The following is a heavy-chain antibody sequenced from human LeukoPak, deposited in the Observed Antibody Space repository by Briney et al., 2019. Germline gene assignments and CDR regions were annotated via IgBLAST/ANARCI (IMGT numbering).Heavy chain of an antibody. CDR2: TYYSGST. V-gene: IGHV4-30-4*01. CDR3: ARAGYSYGTGYYFDY. CDR1: GVSISSGDYY. J-gene: IGHJ4*02. D-gene: IGHD5-18*01. Sequence: PSQTLSLTCTVSGVSISSGDYYWSWIRQPPGKGLEWIGYTYYSGSTYYNPSLKSRVTISVDTSKNQFSLKLSSVTAADTAVYYCARAGYSYGTGYYFDYWGQGALVTVSS.